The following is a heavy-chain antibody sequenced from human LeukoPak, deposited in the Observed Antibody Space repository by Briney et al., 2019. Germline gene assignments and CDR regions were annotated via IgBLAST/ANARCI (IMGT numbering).Heavy chain of an antibody. J-gene: IGHJ4*02. Sequence: KAGGSLRLSCAASGFTFSSYSMNWVRQAPGKGLEWVSSISSSSSYIYYADSVKGRFTISRDNAKNSLYLQMNSLRAEDTAVYYCAKDRGSSSCLDYWGQGTLVTVSS. CDR3: AKDRGSSSCLDY. D-gene: IGHD6-13*01. CDR1: GFTFSSYS. V-gene: IGHV3-21*01. CDR2: ISSSSSYI.